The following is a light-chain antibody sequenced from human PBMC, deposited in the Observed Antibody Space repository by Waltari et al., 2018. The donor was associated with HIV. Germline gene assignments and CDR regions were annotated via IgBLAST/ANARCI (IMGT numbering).Light chain of an antibody. V-gene: IGKV1-39*01. Sequence: DIQMTQSPSSLSASVRDRVTITCRASQNIGSSLSLYQQKKGGAPRLLIYGASNLQSGVPSRFSGSGSGTDFTLTISSLQPDDYATYYCQQSLTTLPWTFGQGTKVDIK. J-gene: IGKJ1*01. CDR3: QQSLTTLPWT. CDR2: GAS. CDR1: QNIGSS.